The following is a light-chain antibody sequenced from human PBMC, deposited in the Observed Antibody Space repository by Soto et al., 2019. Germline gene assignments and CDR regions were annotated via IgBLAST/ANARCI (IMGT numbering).Light chain of an antibody. CDR1: RDVGSD. CDR3: LQDYGDSWT. J-gene: IGKJ1*01. Sequence: IQMTQSPLSLSASVGEKIIITCRASRDVGSDVSWYQQKPGQAPKLVIYAASNLYTGVPSRFSGRRSGTEFTLTISSLQPEDFASYYCLQDYGDSWTCGQGTKGDIK. CDR2: AAS. V-gene: IGKV1-6*01.